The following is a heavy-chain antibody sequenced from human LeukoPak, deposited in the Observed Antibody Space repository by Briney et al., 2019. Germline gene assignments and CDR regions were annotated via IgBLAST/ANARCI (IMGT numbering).Heavy chain of an antibody. CDR2: IYYSGST. D-gene: IGHD4-23*01. V-gene: IGHV4-59*01. CDR3: AREKATVAPNDAFDI. Sequence: PSETLSLTCTVSGGSISSYYWSWIRQPPGEGLEWIGYIYYSGSTNYDPSLKSRVTISVDTSKNQFSLKLSSVTAADTAVYYCAREKATVAPNDAFDIWGQGTMVTVSS. J-gene: IGHJ3*02. CDR1: GGSISSYY.